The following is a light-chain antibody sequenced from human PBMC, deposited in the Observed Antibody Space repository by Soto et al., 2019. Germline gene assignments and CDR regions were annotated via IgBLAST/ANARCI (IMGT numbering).Light chain of an antibody. J-gene: IGLJ1*01. Sequence: QSVLTQPRSVSASPGQSVTISCTGTRSDVGGYNYVSWYQHHPGKAPKLMIYGVSARPSGVPDRFSGSKSGNTASLTISGLQAEDVADYYCCSYAGTPYVFGTGTKAPS. CDR3: CSYAGTPYV. V-gene: IGLV2-11*01. CDR2: GVS. CDR1: RSDVGGYNY.